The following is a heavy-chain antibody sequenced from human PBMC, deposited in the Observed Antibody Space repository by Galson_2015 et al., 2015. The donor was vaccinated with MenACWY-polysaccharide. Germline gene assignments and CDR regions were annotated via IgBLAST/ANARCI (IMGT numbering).Heavy chain of an antibody. V-gene: IGHV3-21*01. CDR3: ASGETVGPTTGVDR. CDR1: GFCFSTYA. CDR2: LPAPLRQL. J-gene: IGHJ5*02. D-gene: IGHD1-26*01. Sequence: SLRLSCAGSGFCFSTYAMNWVRQAPGPGLAWVSSLPAPLRQLSSAASVPGRFAVSRDNTKNSLYLQMNSLRVEDTAVYYCASGETVGPTTGVDRGGQGPLVTVSS.